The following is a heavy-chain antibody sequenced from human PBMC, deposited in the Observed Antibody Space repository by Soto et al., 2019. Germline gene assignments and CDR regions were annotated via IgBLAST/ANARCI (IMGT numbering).Heavy chain of an antibody. D-gene: IGHD3-3*01. CDR2: MNPNSGNT. CDR3: ASQGVDFWRVGHYYGLGV. J-gene: IGHJ6*02. CDR1: GYTFTNYD. V-gene: IGHV1-8*01. Sequence: QVQLVQSGAEVKKPGASVKVSCKASGYTFTNYDVNWVRQAAGQGLEWMGWMNPNSGNTDYAQKFRDTVAMTRNTSIDTAYMELSSLTSEDTAVYYCASQGVDFWRVGHYYGLGVWGQGTAVTVAS.